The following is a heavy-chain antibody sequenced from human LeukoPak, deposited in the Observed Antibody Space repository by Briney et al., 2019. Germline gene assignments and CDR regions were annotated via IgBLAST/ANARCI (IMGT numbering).Heavy chain of an antibody. Sequence: PSETLSLTCTVSGGSISSNYWSWIRQPPGKGLEWIGYIYYSGGTNYNPSLKSRVTISRNTSKNQFSLKLTSVTAADTAVYYCARQTHYTPAFDYWGQETLDPVSS. CDR3: ARQTHYTPAFDY. V-gene: IGHV4-59*08. D-gene: IGHD2-15*01. CDR1: GGSISSNY. CDR2: IYYSGGT. J-gene: IGHJ4*02.